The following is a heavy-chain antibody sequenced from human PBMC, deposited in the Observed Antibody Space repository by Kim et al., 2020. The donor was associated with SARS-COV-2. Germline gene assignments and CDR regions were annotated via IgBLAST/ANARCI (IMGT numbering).Heavy chain of an antibody. CDR2: T. J-gene: IGHJ4*02. V-gene: IGHV3-15*01. Sequence: TDYGTPGKGSFTISRDDSKNTVYLQMHSLKIEDTAVYYCTTDRLGSPGDYWGQGTLVTVSS. CDR3: TTDRLGSPGDY. D-gene: IGHD1-26*01.